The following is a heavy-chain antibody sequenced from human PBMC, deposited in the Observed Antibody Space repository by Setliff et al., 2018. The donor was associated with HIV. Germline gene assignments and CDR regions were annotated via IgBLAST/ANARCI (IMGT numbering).Heavy chain of an antibody. V-gene: IGHV4-30-2*05. CDR2: IYHSGST. Sequence: KLSETLSLTCAVSGGSISSGGYSWNWIRQPPGKGLEWIGYIYHSGSTFYNPSLKSRITISVDTSKNQFSLTLNSVTAADTAVYYCARDVGEQLDVWGKGNAGHRLL. J-gene: IGHJ6*04. CDR1: GGSISSGGYS. CDR3: ARDVGEQLDV.